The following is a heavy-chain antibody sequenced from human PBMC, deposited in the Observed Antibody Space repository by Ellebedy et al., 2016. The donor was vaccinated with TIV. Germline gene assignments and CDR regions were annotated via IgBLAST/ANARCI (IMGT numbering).Heavy chain of an antibody. D-gene: IGHD3-10*01. CDR1: GGSINRSTYY. CDR3: ARDPDFYGSGSYYSPNWFAP. J-gene: IGHJ5*02. Sequence: SETLSLTXNVSGGSINRSTYYWTWIRQSPGKGLAWIGCINYSGTTYYNPSLKSRVTISVDTSKNQFSLQLSSVTAADTAVYYCARDPDFYGSGSYYSPNWFAPWGQGTLVIVSS. V-gene: IGHV4-39*07. CDR2: INYSGTT.